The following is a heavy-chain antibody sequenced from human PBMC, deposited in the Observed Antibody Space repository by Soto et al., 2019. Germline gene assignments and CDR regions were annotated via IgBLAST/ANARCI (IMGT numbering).Heavy chain of an antibody. V-gene: IGHV1-18*01. CDR2: ISGYNGNT. CDR1: GYTFTNYG. CDR3: AREGQAPYYYYGMDV. Sequence: QVQVVQSGDEVKKPGASVKVSCKASGYTFTNYGFSWVRQAPGQGLEWMGCISGYNGNTKYAEKFQGRVTMTTDTSTSTAHMEVRSRRSDDTAVYYCAREGQAPYYYYGMDVWGQGTAVTVSS. J-gene: IGHJ6*02.